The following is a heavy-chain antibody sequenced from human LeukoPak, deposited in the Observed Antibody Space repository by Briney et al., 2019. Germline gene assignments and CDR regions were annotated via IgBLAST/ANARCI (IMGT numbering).Heavy chain of an antibody. CDR3: ASGNYYDSSGYYL. D-gene: IGHD3-22*01. V-gene: IGHV4-34*01. Sequence: PSETLSLTCAVYGGSFSGYYWSWIRQPPGKGLEWIGEINHSGSTNYNPSLKSRVTISVDTSKSHFSLKLTSVTAADTAVYYCASGNYYDSSGYYLWGQGTLVTVSS. CDR2: INHSGST. J-gene: IGHJ4*02. CDR1: GGSFSGYY.